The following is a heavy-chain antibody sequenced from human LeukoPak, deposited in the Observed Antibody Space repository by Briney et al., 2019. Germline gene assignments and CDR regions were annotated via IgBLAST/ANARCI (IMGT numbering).Heavy chain of an antibody. Sequence: ASVKVSCKTSGYTFTSYNIHWVRLAPGQGLEWMGVVNPSSGDTSYEQKFQGRVPMTRDTSTNTVYMELSSLRSEDTAVYYCARRSVTFSFDCWGQGTLVPVSS. J-gene: IGHJ4*02. CDR1: GYTFTSYN. CDR2: VNPSSGDT. D-gene: IGHD3-16*01. CDR3: ARRSVTFSFDC. V-gene: IGHV1-46*01.